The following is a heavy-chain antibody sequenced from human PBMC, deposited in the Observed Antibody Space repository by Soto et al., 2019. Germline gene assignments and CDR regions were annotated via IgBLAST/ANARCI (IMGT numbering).Heavy chain of an antibody. Sequence: QITVKESGLTLVKPTETLTLTCTFSGFSLSTNGMGVGWIRQPPGKALEWLALIYWDDDKRYSPSLRSRLTITQDPSNTPVDLTLTNMDPVDTATYYCARLTRGVYDLDRLWEKFDYWGQGTLVTVSS. CDR3: ARLTRGVYDLDRLWEKFDY. D-gene: IGHD5-12*01. CDR1: GFSLSTNGMG. CDR2: IYWDDDK. J-gene: IGHJ4*02. V-gene: IGHV2-5*02.